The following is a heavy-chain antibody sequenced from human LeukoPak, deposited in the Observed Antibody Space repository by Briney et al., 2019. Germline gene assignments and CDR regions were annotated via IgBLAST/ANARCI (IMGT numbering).Heavy chain of an antibody. CDR3: AAHYYDSSGYYPYFDY. CDR1: GGSISSSNW. D-gene: IGHD3-22*01. V-gene: IGHV4-4*02. J-gene: IGHJ4*02. Sequence: SGTLSLTCAVSGGSISSSNWWSWVRQPPGKGLEWFGEIYHSGSANYNPSLKSRVTISVDKSKNQFSLKLSSVTAADTAVYYRAAHYYDSSGYYPYFDYWGQGTLVTVSS. CDR2: IYHSGSA.